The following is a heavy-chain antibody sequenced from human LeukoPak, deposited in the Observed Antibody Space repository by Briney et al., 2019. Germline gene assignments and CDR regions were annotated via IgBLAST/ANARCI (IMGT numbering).Heavy chain of an antibody. Sequence: GGSLRLSCAASGFTFSSYYMSWVRQAPGKGLEWVAVIYSGGSTYYSDSVKGRFTISIDNSKNTLYLQMNSVRAEDTAVYYCAREAWDYDSSGYYLDYWGQGTLVTVSS. J-gene: IGHJ4*02. D-gene: IGHD3-22*01. CDR1: GFTFSSYY. CDR2: IYSGGST. CDR3: AREAWDYDSSGYYLDY. V-gene: IGHV3-66*01.